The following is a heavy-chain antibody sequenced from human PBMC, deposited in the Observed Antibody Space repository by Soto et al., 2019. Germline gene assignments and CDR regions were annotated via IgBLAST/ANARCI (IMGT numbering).Heavy chain of an antibody. D-gene: IGHD3-3*01. J-gene: IGHJ6*02. Sequence: QVQLQESGPGLVKPSETLSLTCTVSGGSVSSGSYYWSWIRQPPGKGLEWIGYIYYSGSTNSNPSLKSRVPISVDTSKNPFSLKLSSVTAADTAVYYCARTSTSGYYSSYYGLDVWGQGTTGTVSS. CDR3: ARTSTSGYYSSYYGLDV. V-gene: IGHV4-61*01. CDR2: IYYSGST. CDR1: GGSVSSGSYY.